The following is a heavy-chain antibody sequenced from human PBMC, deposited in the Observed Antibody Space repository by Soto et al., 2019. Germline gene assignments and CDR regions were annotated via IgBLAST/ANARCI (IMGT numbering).Heavy chain of an antibody. D-gene: IGHD3-9*01. J-gene: IGHJ4*02. CDR3: ARVNSATGSMHFDH. CDR1: RFNFTQYT. Sequence: PGESLRLSCAGSRFNFTQYTLSWFRQAPGKGLEWVSSISATNTYIFYADSVKGRFTISRDNAKKSVSLQMSSLRAEDTALYYCARVNSATGSMHFDHWGQGTLVTVSS. CDR2: ISATNTYI. V-gene: IGHV3-21*01.